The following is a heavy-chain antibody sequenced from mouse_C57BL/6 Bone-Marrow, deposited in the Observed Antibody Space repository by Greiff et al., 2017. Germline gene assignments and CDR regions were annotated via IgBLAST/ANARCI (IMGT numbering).Heavy chain of an antibody. CDR3: ARAFHYYGSSYGFDV. CDR2: ISSGSSTI. Sequence: EVKLEESGGGLVKPGGSLKLSCAASGFTFSDYGMHWVRQAPEKGLEWVAYISSGSSTIYYADTVKGRFTISRDNAKNTLFLQMTSLRSEDTAMYYCARAFHYYGSSYGFDVWGTGTTVTVSS. D-gene: IGHD1-1*01. J-gene: IGHJ1*03. V-gene: IGHV5-17*01. CDR1: GFTFSDYG.